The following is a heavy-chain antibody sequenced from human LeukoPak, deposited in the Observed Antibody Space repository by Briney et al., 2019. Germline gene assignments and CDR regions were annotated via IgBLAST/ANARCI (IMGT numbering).Heavy chain of an antibody. CDR1: GFTFSSYG. D-gene: IGHD2-2*01. CDR2: IRYDGSNK. J-gene: IGHJ4*02. V-gene: IGHV3-30*02. Sequence: GGSPRLSCAASGFTFSSYGMHWVSQAPGKGLEWVAFIRYDGSNKYYADSVKGRFTISRDNSKNTLYLQMNSLRAEDTAVYYCAKDTLVPAAPFDYWGQGTLVTVSS. CDR3: AKDTLVPAAPFDY.